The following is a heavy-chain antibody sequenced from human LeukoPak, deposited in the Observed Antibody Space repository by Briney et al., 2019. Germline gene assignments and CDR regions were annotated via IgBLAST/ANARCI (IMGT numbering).Heavy chain of an antibody. CDR1: GGSISSYY. CDR2: IYYSGST. Sequence: PSETLSLTCTVSGGSISSYYWSWIRQPPGKGLEWIGYIYYSGSTNYNPSLKSRVTISVDTSKNQFSLKLSSVTAADTAVYYCARDHIGNYYYYGMDVWGQGTTVTVSS. D-gene: IGHD5-12*01. J-gene: IGHJ6*02. CDR3: ARDHIGNYYYYGMDV. V-gene: IGHV4-59*01.